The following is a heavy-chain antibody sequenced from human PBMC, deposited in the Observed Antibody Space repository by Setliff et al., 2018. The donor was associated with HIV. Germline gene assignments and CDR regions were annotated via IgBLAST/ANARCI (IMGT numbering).Heavy chain of an antibody. CDR3: ARVEYVNYILDAFDI. D-gene: IGHD4-4*01. Sequence: PGGSLRLSCAASGFTFSSYSMNWVRQAPGKGLEWVSSISSSGSYIYYADSVKGRFTISRDNAKNSLYLQMNSLRAEDTAAYYCARVEYVNYILDAFDIWGQGTMVTVSS. J-gene: IGHJ3*02. CDR2: ISSSGSYI. V-gene: IGHV3-21*01. CDR1: GFTFSSYS.